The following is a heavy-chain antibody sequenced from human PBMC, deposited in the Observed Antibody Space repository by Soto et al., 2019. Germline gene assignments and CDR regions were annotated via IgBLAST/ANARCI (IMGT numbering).Heavy chain of an antibody. CDR1: RFSFSSYD. CDR3: AAYNTSRHAAFDI. D-gene: IGHD1-20*01. CDR2: ISKTGNTI. Sequence: GGSLRLSCAASRFSFSSYDMHWVRQAPGKGLECISYISKTGNTIYYADSVKGRFTISRDNARNSLFLIMDSLRAEDTAVYYCAAYNTSRHAAFDIWGQGTMVTVSS. J-gene: IGHJ3*02. V-gene: IGHV3-48*03.